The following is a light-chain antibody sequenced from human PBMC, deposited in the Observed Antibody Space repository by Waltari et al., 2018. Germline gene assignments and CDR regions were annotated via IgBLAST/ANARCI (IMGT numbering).Light chain of an antibody. Sequence: EIVLTQSPGTLSLSPGERATLSCRASPCVSSSYLAWYQQKPGQAPRLLSYGASSRATGIPDRFSGSVYVTDFTLTISRLEPEDFAVYYCQQYGSSPLTFGGGTKVEIK. J-gene: IGKJ4*01. CDR1: PCVSSSY. CDR3: QQYGSSPLT. CDR2: GAS. V-gene: IGKV3-20*01.